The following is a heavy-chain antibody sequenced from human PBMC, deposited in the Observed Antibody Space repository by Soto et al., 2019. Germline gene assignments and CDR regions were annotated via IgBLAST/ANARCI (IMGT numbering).Heavy chain of an antibody. J-gene: IGHJ1*01. CDR3: AHNNEVDPPQH. CDR1: GFSLSTSGVG. CDR2: IYWDDDT. Sequence: QITLKESGPTLVNPTQTLTLTCTFSGFSLSTSGVGVGWIRQPPGKALEWLALIYWDDDTRYSPSLKSRLTISEDNGKNQVVRTMTNMDPVDTATYYCAHNNEVDPPQHWGQGTLVTVSS. D-gene: IGHD1-1*01. V-gene: IGHV2-5*02.